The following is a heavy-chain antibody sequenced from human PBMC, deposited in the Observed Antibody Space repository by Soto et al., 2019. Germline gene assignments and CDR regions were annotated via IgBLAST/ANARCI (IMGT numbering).Heavy chain of an antibody. Sequence: GGSLRLSCAASGFTFDDYAMHWVRQAPGKGLEWVSGISWNSGSIGYADSVKGRFTISRDNAKNSLYLQMNSLRAEDTALYYCATDRLWGEMATSFVYLGPGTLVTVSS. D-gene: IGHD5-12*01. V-gene: IGHV3-9*01. CDR1: GFTFDDYA. J-gene: IGHJ4*02. CDR2: ISWNSGSI. CDR3: ATDRLWGEMATSFVY.